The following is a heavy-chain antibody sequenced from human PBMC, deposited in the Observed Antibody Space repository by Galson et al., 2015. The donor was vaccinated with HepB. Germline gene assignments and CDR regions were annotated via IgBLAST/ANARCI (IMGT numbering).Heavy chain of an antibody. J-gene: IGHJ2*01. D-gene: IGHD3-22*01. Sequence: SLRLSCAASGFTVSSNYMSWVRQAPGKGLEWVSVIYSGGSTYYADSVKGRFTISRDNSKNTLYLQMNSLRAEDTAVYYCARASGLLLGGPNWYFDLWGRGTLDTVSS. CDR1: GFTVSSNY. CDR3: ARASGLLLGGPNWYFDL. CDR2: IYSGGST. V-gene: IGHV3-53*01.